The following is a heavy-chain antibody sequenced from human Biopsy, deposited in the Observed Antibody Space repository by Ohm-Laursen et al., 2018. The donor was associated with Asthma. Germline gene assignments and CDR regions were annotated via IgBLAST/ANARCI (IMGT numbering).Heavy chain of an antibody. CDR1: GGSISNSY. V-gene: IGHV4-59*01. D-gene: IGHD4-17*01. Sequence: SETLSLTCSVSGGSISNSYWSWLRPPPGKGLEWIGYIYYSGSTNYNPSLKSRVTISVDTSKNQFSLKLSSVTAADMAVYYCARGALTTVTTSRFDPWGQGTLVTVSS. CDR3: ARGALTTVTTSRFDP. J-gene: IGHJ5*02. CDR2: IYYSGST.